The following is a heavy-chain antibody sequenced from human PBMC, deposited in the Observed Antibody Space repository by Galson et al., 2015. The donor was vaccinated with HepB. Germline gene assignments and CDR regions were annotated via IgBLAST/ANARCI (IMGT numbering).Heavy chain of an antibody. Sequence: SLRLSCATSGFTFSNYAMNWVRQTPGKGLEWVSGISGSGDTTYYTDSVKGRFTISRDNSKNTLYLQMNSLGAEDTAVYYCAKGEPWTQVWHTIDFWGLGTLVTVSS. CDR1: GFTFSNYA. D-gene: IGHD5-18*01. V-gene: IGHV3-23*01. CDR3: AKGEPWTQVWHTIDF. J-gene: IGHJ4*02. CDR2: ISGSGDTT.